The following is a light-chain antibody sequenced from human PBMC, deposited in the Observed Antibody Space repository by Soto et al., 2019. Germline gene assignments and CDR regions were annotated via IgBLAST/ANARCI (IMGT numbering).Light chain of an antibody. V-gene: IGLV1-40*01. CDR3: QSYDSSLSGYV. Sequence: QSVLTQPPSVSEPPGQRVTISCTGSSSNIGAGYEAHWYQQVPGTAPKLLIYENNNRPSGVPDRFSGSKSGTSASLAITGLQAEDEAEYHCQSYDSSLSGYVFGTGTKVTVL. CDR2: ENN. J-gene: IGLJ1*01. CDR1: SSNIGAGYE.